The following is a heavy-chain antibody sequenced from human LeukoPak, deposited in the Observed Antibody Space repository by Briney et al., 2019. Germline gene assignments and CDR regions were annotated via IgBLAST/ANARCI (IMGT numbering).Heavy chain of an antibody. CDR2: INPSGGST. CDR3: ARVDTAMDLFDP. V-gene: IGHV1-46*01. J-gene: IGHJ5*02. Sequence: ASVKVSCKASGYTFTSYYMHWVQQAPGQGLEWMGIINPSGGSTSYAQKFQGRVTMTRDMSTSTVYMELSSLRSEDTAVYYCARVDTAMDLFDPWGQGTLVTVSS. D-gene: IGHD5-18*01. CDR1: GYTFTSYY.